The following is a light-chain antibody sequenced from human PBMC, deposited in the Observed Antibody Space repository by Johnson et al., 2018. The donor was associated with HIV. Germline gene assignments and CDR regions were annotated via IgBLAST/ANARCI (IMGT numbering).Light chain of an antibody. V-gene: IGLV1-51*01. CDR3: GTWDTSLSAGGV. CDR2: DNN. J-gene: IGLJ1*01. Sequence: QSVLTQPPSVSAAPGQKVTISCSGSSSNIGINYVSWYQQLPGTAPKLLIFDNNKRPSGIPDRFSGSKSGTSATLGITGLQTGDEADYYCGTWDTSLSAGGVFGTGTKVTVL. CDR1: SSNIGINY.